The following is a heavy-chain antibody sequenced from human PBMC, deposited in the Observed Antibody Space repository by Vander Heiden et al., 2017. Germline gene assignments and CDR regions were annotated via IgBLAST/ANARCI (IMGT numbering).Heavy chain of an antibody. CDR2: IWYDGSNR. CDR3: ARDFSGSFDY. J-gene: IGHJ4*02. D-gene: IGHD2-15*01. Sequence: QVQLVESGGGEVQPGRSLRRSCAASGFTFSNSGMHWVRQAPGKGLEWVAVIWYDGSNRYYADSVKGRFTISRDNSKNTLYLQMNSLRAEDTAVYYCARDFSGSFDYWGQGTLVTVSS. V-gene: IGHV3-33*01. CDR1: GFTFSNSG.